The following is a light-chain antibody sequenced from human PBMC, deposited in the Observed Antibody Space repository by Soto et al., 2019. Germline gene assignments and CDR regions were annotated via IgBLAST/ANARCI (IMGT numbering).Light chain of an antibody. CDR1: NSNIGAGYD. V-gene: IGLV1-40*01. CDR2: GNS. Sequence: QAVVTQPPSVSGTPGQRVTISCTGSNSNIGAGYDVHWYQQLPGTAPKLLIYGNSNRPSGVPDRFSGSKSGTSVSLAITGLQAEDEADYYCQSYDSSLSGVVFGGGTKLTVL. J-gene: IGLJ2*01. CDR3: QSYDSSLSGVV.